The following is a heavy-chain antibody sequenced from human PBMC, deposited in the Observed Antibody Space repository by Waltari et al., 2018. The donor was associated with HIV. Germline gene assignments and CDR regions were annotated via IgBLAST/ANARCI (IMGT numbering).Heavy chain of an antibody. J-gene: IGHJ6*02. CDR3: AHTVTTGEDYSHYYGMDV. CDR1: GFTFSSYV. CDR2: ISYDGSNK. V-gene: IGHV3-30*03. D-gene: IGHD4-4*01. Sequence: QVQLVESGGGVVQPGRSLRLSCAASGFTFSSYVMPWVRQAPGKGLEWVAVISYDGSNKYYADSVKGRITISRDNSKNTLYLQVNSLRAEDTAVYYCAHTVTTGEDYSHYYGMDVWGQGTTVTVSS.